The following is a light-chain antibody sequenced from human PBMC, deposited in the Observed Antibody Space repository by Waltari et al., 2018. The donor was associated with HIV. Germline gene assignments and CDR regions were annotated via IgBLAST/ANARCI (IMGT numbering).Light chain of an antibody. V-gene: IGLV3-19*01. CDR3: TSRDSSGNHLGV. Sequence: SSELPQGHPVYVALGQPVRMPGQGESHRRYYASCNQQKPGQAPVLVIYGKNNRPSGIPDRFSGSSSGNTASLTITGAQAEDEADYYCTSRDSSGNHLGVFGGGTKLTVL. CDR2: GKN. J-gene: IGLJ3*02. CDR1: SHRRYY.